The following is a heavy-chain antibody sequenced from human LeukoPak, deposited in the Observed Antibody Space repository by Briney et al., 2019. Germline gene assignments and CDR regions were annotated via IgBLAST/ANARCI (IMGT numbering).Heavy chain of an antibody. CDR1: GVSFSAYY. CDR3: ARVGDYSSNWFDP. V-gene: IGHV4-34*01. J-gene: IGHJ5*02. D-gene: IGHD4-17*01. CDR2: INHSGIT. Sequence: SETLSLTCAVYGVSFSAYYWSWIRQPPGKGLEWIGEINHSGITNNNPSLKSRVTISVDTSKNQFSLKLSSVTAADTAVYYCARVGDYSSNWFDPWGQGTLVTVSS.